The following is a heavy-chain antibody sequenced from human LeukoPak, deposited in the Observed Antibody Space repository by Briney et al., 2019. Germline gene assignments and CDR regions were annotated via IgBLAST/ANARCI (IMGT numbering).Heavy chain of an antibody. J-gene: IGHJ4*02. V-gene: IGHV3-21*03. CDR2: ISSRSSYI. CDR1: GFTFSSYN. CDR3: TTNRGGSYVSAPIG. Sequence: GGSLGLSCAASGFTFSSYNMNWVRQAPGKGLEWVSSISSRSSYIYYADSVKGRFTISRDNAKNSLYLQMNSLRAEDTAVYYCTTNRGGSYVSAPIGWGQGTLVTVSS. D-gene: IGHD1-26*01.